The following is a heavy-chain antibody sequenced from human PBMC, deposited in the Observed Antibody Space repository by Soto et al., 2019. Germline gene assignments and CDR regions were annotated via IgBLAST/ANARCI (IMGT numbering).Heavy chain of an antibody. J-gene: IGHJ5*02. CDR2: IYRYGST. CDR3: SGGGLPGQIDLFDP. CDR1: GGSLSSCNW. Sequence: QVQLQESGPRLVKPSGTLSLTCAVYGGSLSSCNWWSWVRQPPGKGLQWIGEIYRYGSTSYNPSLKSRVTIAGDKAKNQIAQKMTSLTAADTAVYFCSGGGLPGQIDLFDPWGQGILVTVSS. V-gene: IGHV4-4*02. D-gene: IGHD2-21*01.